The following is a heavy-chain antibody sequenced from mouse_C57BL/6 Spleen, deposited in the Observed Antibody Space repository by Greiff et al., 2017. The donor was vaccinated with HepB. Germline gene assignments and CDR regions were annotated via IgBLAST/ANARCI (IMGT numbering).Heavy chain of an antibody. CDR1: GYTFTDYE. J-gene: IGHJ2*01. Sequence: VQLQQSGAELVRPGASVTLSCKASGYTFTDYEMHWVKQTPVHGLEWIGAIDPETGGTAYNQKFKGKAILTADKSSSTAYMELRSLTSEDSAVYYCTRRSLYSNYLNYFDYWGQGTTLTVSS. D-gene: IGHD2-5*01. CDR3: TRRSLYSNYLNYFDY. V-gene: IGHV1-15*01. CDR2: IDPETGGT.